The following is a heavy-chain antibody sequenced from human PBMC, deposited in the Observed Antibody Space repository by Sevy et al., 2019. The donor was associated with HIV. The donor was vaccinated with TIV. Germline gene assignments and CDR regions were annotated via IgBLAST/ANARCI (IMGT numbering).Heavy chain of an antibody. CDR2: IKVDGSEK. D-gene: IGHD2-2*01. Sequence: GGSLRLSCAASGFTFSRYWMSWVRQAPGKGLEWVANIKVDGSEKYYVDSVKGRFTISRDNAKNSLYLQMNSLRAEDTAVYYCARDCSNTRCLWGMDVWGQGTTVTVSS. V-gene: IGHV3-7*03. CDR1: GFTFSRYW. J-gene: IGHJ6*02. CDR3: ARDCSNTRCLWGMDV.